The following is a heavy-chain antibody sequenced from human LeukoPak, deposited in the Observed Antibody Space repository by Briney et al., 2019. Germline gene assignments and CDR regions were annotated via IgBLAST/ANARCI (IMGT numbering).Heavy chain of an antibody. V-gene: IGHV3-11*01. Sequence: GGSLRLSCAASGFTFSDYYMSWIRQAPGKGLEWVSYISSSGSTMYYADSVKGRFTISRDNAKNSLYLQMSSLRAEDTAVYYCAREGNSGYDYFDYWGQGALVTVSS. J-gene: IGHJ4*02. D-gene: IGHD5-12*01. CDR2: ISSSGSTM. CDR3: AREGNSGYDYFDY. CDR1: GFTFSDYY.